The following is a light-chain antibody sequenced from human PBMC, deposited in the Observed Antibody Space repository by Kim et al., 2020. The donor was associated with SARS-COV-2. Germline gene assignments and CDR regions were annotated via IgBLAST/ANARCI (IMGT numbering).Light chain of an antibody. CDR1: QSISSY. V-gene: IGKV1-5*03. CDR3: QQYGSYTQT. J-gene: IGKJ2*01. Sequence: DIQMTQSPSTLSASVGDRVTITCRASQSISSYLAWYQQKPGKAPNLLIYKASSLESGVPSRFSGSGSGTEFTLTISSLQPDDFATYYCQQYGSYTQTFGQGTKLEI. CDR2: KAS.